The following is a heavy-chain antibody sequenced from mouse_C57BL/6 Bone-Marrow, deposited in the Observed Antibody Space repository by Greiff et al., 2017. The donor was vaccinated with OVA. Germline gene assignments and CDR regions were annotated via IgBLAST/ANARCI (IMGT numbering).Heavy chain of an antibody. CDR2: IDPENGDT. D-gene: IGHD2-2*01. J-gene: IGHJ4*01. Sequence: EVKLVESGAELVRPGASVKLSCTASGFNIKDDYMHWVKQRPEQGLEWIGWIDPENGDTEYASKFQGKATITADTSSNTAYLQLSSLTSEDTAVYYCTTPYGYFYYYAMDYWGQGTSVTVSS. CDR1: GFNIKDDY. CDR3: TTPYGYFYYYAMDY. V-gene: IGHV14-4*01.